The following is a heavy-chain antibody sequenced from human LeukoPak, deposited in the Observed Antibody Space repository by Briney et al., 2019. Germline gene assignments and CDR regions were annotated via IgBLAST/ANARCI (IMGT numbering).Heavy chain of an antibody. CDR1: GFIFSDHY. V-gene: IGHV3-72*01. CDR2: TRNEANIYTT. CDR3: ASPVGATTVRAFDI. D-gene: IGHD1-26*01. Sequence: GGSLRLSGAASGFIFSDHYMDWVRQAPGKGLEWVGRTRNEANIYTTKYAASVKGRFTISRDDSKNSLYLQMNSLKTEDTAVYYCASPVGATTVRAFDIWGQGTMVTVSS. J-gene: IGHJ3*02.